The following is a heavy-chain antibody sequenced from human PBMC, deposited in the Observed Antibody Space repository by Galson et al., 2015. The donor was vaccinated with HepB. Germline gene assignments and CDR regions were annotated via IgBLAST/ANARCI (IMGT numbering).Heavy chain of an antibody. CDR3: ARDQPTVAFYYYYGMDV. CDR2: INAGNGNT. CDR1: GYTFTSYA. Sequence: SVKVSCKASGYTFTSYAMHWVRQAPGQRLEWMGWINAGNGNTKYSQKFQGRVTITRDTSASTAYMELSSLRSEDTAVYYCARDQPTVAFYYYYGMDVWGQGTTVTVSS. V-gene: IGHV1-3*01. D-gene: IGHD4-23*01. J-gene: IGHJ6*02.